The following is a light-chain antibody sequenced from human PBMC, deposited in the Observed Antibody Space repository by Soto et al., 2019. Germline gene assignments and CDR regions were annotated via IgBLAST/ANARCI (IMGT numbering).Light chain of an antibody. J-gene: IGKJ4*01. CDR1: QGIRTY. V-gene: IGKV1-12*01. Sequence: DIQMTQSPSFVSVFVGDTVTITCRASQGIRTYLAWYHQKPGKAPNLLIYGASTLQSGVPSRFSGSGSGTDFTLTISSLQPEEFGTYFCQQANSLPLTFGGGTKVEIK. CDR3: QQANSLPLT. CDR2: GAS.